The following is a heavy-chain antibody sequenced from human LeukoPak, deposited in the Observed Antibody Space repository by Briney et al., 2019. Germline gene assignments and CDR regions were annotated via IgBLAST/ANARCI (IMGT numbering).Heavy chain of an antibody. V-gene: IGHV5-51*01. D-gene: IGHD6-13*01. J-gene: IGHJ4*02. Sequence: GESLKISCKGSGYRFTDYWIAWVRQMPGKGLEWMGIIYPGDSDSRYSPSFQGQVTFSADKSISTAYLQWSSLKASDTAMYYCARTAYTSRWAIDYWGQGTLVTVSS. CDR1: GYRFTDYW. CDR2: IYPGDSDS. CDR3: ARTAYTSRWAIDY.